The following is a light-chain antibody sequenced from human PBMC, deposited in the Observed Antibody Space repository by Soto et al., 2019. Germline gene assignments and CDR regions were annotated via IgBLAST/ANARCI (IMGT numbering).Light chain of an antibody. CDR3: LQDDDYPLS. CDR2: DAS. V-gene: IGKV1-6*01. J-gene: IGKJ4*01. CDR1: QAIRND. Sequence: AIQMTQSPSSLSASVGARVTITCRASQAIRNDLSWYQQKPGKAPKLLIYDASKLQSGVPLRFSGSGSGTDFTLTNSSLQPEDFATYYCLQDDDYPLSFGGGTKVEIK.